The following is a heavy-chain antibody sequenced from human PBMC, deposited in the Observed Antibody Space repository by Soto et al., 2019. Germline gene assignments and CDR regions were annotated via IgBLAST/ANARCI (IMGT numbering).Heavy chain of an antibody. CDR3: VKEPDV. CDR1: GFIFSTYS. V-gene: IGHV3-23*01. CDR2: VSPSGDST. Sequence: GGSLRLSCEASGFIFSTYSMTWVRQVPGKGLEWVAAVSPSGDSTYYADSLKGRLTISRDNSKNTVFLQMNSLSADDTGLYYCVKEPDVWGQGXSVTVSS. J-gene: IGHJ6*02.